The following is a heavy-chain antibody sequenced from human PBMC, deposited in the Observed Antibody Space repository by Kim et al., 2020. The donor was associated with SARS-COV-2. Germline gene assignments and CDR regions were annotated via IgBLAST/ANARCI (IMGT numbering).Heavy chain of an antibody. J-gene: IGHJ6*02. Sequence: GGSLRLSCAASGFTFTDTFTTYAMHWVRQAPGKGLEWVGVISYDGDAKKYADSVKGRFIISRDDSKTTVYLQMNSLTTEDTAVYYCAKERSYQLPTGYESYGMDVWGQGTTLTVSS. CDR1: GFTFTDTFTTYA. V-gene: IGHV3-30*18. D-gene: IGHD2-2*01. CDR2: ISYDGDAK. CDR3: AKERSYQLPTGYESYGMDV.